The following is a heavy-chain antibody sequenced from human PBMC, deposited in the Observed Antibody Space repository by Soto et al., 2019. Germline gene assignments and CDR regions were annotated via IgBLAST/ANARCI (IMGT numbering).Heavy chain of an antibody. Sequence: SLACAVHGGSFSGYYWSWIRQPPGKGLEWIEEINHTGSTNYNPSLKSRVTISVDTSKKQFSLNLSSITAADTDVYYCARGPFYDFWSGFSYSFDYWGQGTLVTVSS. CDR1: GGSFSGYY. J-gene: IGHJ4*02. CDR2: INHTGST. V-gene: IGHV4-34*01. CDR3: ARGPFYDFWSGFSYSFDY. D-gene: IGHD3-3*01.